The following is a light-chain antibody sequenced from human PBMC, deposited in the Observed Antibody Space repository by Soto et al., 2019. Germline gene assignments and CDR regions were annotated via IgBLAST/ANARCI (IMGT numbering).Light chain of an antibody. CDR1: SSNIGAGYD. CDR3: QSYDSSPSGSVV. V-gene: IGLV1-40*01. CDR2: GNS. J-gene: IGLJ2*01. Sequence: QSVLTQPPSVSGAPRQRVTISCTGSSSNIGAGYDVHWYQQLPGTAPKLLIYGNSNRPCGVHDRYSGFKSGTSASLAITGLQAEDEADYYCQSYDSSPSGSVVFGGGTKLTVL.